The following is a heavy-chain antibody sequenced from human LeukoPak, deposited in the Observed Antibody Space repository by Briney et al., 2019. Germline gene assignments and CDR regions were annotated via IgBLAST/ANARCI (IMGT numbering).Heavy chain of an antibody. CDR3: ARDETMVQGVIYGLPDY. D-gene: IGHD3-10*01. CDR1: GYTFTSYG. V-gene: IGHV1-18*03. Sequence: ASVKDSCKASGYTFTSYGISWVQQAPGQGLEWMGWISNYNGNTNYAQKLQGRVTMTTDTSTSTAYMELRSLRSDDMAVYYCARDETMVQGVIYGLPDYWGQGTLVTVSS. CDR2: ISNYNGNT. J-gene: IGHJ4*02.